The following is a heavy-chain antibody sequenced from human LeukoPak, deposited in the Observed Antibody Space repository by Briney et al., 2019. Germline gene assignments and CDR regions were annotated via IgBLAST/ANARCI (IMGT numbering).Heavy chain of an antibody. CDR1: GGSISSYY. CDR2: IYYSGST. J-gene: IGHJ4*02. V-gene: IGHV4-59*01. D-gene: IGHD4-23*01. Sequence: SETLSLTCTVSGGSISSYYWSWIRQPPGKGLEWIGYIYYSGSTNYNPSLKSRVTISVDTSKNQFSLKLSSVTAADTAVYYCARTATVVTYFDYWGQGTLVTVSS. CDR3: ARTATVVTYFDY.